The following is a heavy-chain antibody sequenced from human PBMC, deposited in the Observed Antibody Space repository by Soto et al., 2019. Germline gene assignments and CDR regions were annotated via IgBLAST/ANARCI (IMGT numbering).Heavy chain of an antibody. D-gene: IGHD3-10*01. J-gene: IGHJ6*03. CDR2: MNPNSGNT. CDR3: AREGAYGSGRAYYYYMDV. Sequence: ASVKVSCKASGYTFTSYDINWVRQATGQVLEWMGWMNPNSGNTGYAQKFQGWVTMTRDTSISTAYMELSRLRSDDTAVYYCAREGAYGSGRAYYYYMDVWGKGTTVTVSS. CDR1: GYTFTSYD. V-gene: IGHV1-8*01.